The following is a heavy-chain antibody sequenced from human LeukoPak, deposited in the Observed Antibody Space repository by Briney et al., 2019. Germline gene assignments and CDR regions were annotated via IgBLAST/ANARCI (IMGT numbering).Heavy chain of an antibody. CDR1: GFTFSSYG. CDR3: AKDKGGSGEIYFDY. Sequence: GGSLGLSCAASGFTFSSYGMHWVRQAPGKGLEWVAVISYDGSNKYYADSVKGRFTISRDNSKNTLYLQMNSLRAEDTAVYYCAKDKGGSGEIYFDYWGQGTLVTVSS. J-gene: IGHJ4*02. V-gene: IGHV3-30*18. CDR2: ISYDGSNK. D-gene: IGHD6-19*01.